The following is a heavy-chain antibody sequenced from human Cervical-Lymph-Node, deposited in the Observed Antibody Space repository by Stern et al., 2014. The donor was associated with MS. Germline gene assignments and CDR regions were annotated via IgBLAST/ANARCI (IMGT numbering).Heavy chain of an antibody. CDR3: ARGIPKPDY. J-gene: IGHJ4*02. CDR2: INHSGST. D-gene: IGHD2-2*02. CDR1: GGSFSGYY. Sequence: QVQLQQWGAGLLKPSETLSLTCAVYGGSFSGYYWSWIRQPPGKGLEWIGEINHSGSTNYNPSLKSRVTISVDPSKNQFPLKLSSVTAADTAVYYCARGIPKPDYWGQGTLVTVSS. V-gene: IGHV4-34*01.